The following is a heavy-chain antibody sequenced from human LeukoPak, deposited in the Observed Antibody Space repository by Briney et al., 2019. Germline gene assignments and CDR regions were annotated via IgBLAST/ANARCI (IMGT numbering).Heavy chain of an antibody. CDR1: GYTFTSYG. V-gene: IGHV1-8*02. CDR3: ARGGGRLVRHAFDI. Sequence: ASVKVSCKSSGYTFTSYGINWVRQATGQGLAWMGWMNPNSGNTGYAQKFQGRVTMTRNTSISTAYMELSSLRSEDTAVYYCARGGGRLVRHAFDIWGQGTMVTVSS. CDR2: MNPNSGNT. J-gene: IGHJ3*02. D-gene: IGHD6-19*01.